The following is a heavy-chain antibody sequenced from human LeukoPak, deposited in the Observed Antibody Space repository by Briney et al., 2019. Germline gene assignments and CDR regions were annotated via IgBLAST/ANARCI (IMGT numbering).Heavy chain of an antibody. CDR3: ARAGYCSSTSCYMSFDY. CDR2: INHSGST. Sequence: SGTLSLTCAVYGGSFSGYYWSWIRQPPGKGLEWIGEINHSGSTNYNPSLKSRVTISVDTSKNQFSLKLSSVTAADTAVYYCARAGYCSSTSCYMSFDYWGQGTLATVSS. J-gene: IGHJ4*02. V-gene: IGHV4-34*01. CDR1: GGSFSGYY. D-gene: IGHD2-2*02.